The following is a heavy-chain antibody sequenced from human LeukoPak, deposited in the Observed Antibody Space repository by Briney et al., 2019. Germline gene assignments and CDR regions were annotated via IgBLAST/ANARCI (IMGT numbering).Heavy chain of an antibody. V-gene: IGHV4-59*08. CDR3: ARQGRDYYAFDI. D-gene: IGHD3-10*01. Sequence: PSETLSLTCTVSGGSISSYYWSWIRQPPGKGLEWIGYIYYSGSTNYNPSLKSRVTISVDTSKNQFSLKLSSVTAADTAVYYCARQGRDYYAFDIWGQGTMVTVSS. CDR1: GGSISSYY. J-gene: IGHJ3*02. CDR2: IYYSGST.